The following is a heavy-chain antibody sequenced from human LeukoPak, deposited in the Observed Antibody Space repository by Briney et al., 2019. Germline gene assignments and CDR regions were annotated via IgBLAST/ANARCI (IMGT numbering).Heavy chain of an antibody. D-gene: IGHD4-17*01. CDR3: ARLYGDYALDY. V-gene: IGHV5-51*01. CDR2: IYPGESET. Sequence: GESLKISCKGSGYTFTSYWINWVRQMHGKGLEWMGIIYPGESETRYSPSFQGQVTISADKSITTVYLQWSSLKASDTAMYYCARLYGDYALDYWGQGTLVSVSS. J-gene: IGHJ4*02. CDR1: GYTFTSYW.